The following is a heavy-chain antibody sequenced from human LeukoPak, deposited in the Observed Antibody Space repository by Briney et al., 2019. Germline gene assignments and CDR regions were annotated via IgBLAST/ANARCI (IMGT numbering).Heavy chain of an antibody. V-gene: IGHV1-69*13. D-gene: IGHD3-9*01. Sequence: GASVKVSCKASGYTFTGYYMHWVRQAPGQGLEWMGGIIPIFGTANYAQKFQGRVTITADESTSTAYMELSSLRSEDTAVYYCARGVYDILTGYRATEYFQHWGQGTLVTVSS. CDR3: ARGVYDILTGYRATEYFQH. CDR2: IIPIFGTA. J-gene: IGHJ1*01. CDR1: GYTFTGYY.